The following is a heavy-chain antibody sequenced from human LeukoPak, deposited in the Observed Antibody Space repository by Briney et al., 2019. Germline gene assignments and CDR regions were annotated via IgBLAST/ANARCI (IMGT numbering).Heavy chain of an antibody. J-gene: IGHJ2*01. CDR3: AKGGDILTGYYLYWYFDL. CDR1: GFTFSAYA. V-gene: IGHV3-23*01. Sequence: PGGSLILSCAASGFTFSAYAMSWVRQAPGKGLEWVSAISRSGSSTDYADSVKGRFTISRDNSKNTLYLQMNSLRPEDTAVYYCAKGGDILTGYYLYWYFDLWGRGTLVTVSS. D-gene: IGHD3-9*01. CDR2: ISRSGSST.